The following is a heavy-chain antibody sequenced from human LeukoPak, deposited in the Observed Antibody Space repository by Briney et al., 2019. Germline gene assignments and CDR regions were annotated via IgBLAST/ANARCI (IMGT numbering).Heavy chain of an antibody. CDR3: ARGPVTTDLLGWFDP. CDR1: GYTFTGYY. CDR2: INPNSGGT. Sequence: ASVKVSCKASGYTFTGYYMHWVRQAPGQGLEWMGWINPNSGGTNYAQKFQGRVTMTRDTSISTAYMELSRLRSDDTAVYYCARGPVTTDLLGWFDPWGQGTLVTVPS. V-gene: IGHV1-2*02. D-gene: IGHD4-17*01. J-gene: IGHJ5*02.